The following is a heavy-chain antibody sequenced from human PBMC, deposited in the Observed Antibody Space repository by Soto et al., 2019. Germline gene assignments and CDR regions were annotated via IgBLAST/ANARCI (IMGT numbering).Heavy chain of an antibody. CDR3: ARHGSDIVVVPAAASYYYYGMDV. J-gene: IGHJ6*02. D-gene: IGHD2-2*01. Sequence: GESLKISCKGSGYSFTSYWIGWVRQMTGKGLEWMGIIYPGDSDTRYSPSFQGQVTTSADKSVSTAYLQWSSLKASDTAMYYCARHGSDIVVVPAAASYYYYGMDVWGQGTTVTVSS. V-gene: IGHV5-51*01. CDR2: IYPGDSDT. CDR1: GYSFTSYW.